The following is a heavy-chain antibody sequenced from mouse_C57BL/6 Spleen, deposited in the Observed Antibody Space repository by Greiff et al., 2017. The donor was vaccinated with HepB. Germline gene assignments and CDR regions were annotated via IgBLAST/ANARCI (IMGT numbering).Heavy chain of an antibody. J-gene: IGHJ2*01. CDR3: ARWAITTVVAEGYYFDY. CDR2: INPYNGDT. D-gene: IGHD1-1*01. V-gene: IGHV1-20*01. CDR1: GYSFTGYF. Sequence: EVQRVESGPELVKPGDSVKISCKASGYSFTGYFMNWVMQSHGKSLEWIGRINPYNGDTFYNQKFKGKATLTVDKSSSTAHMELRSLTSEDSAVYYCARWAITTVVAEGYYFDYWGQGTTLTVSS.